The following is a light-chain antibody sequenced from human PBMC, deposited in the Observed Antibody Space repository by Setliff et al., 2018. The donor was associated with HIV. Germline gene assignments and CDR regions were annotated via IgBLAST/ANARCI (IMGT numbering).Light chain of an antibody. CDR3: CSYAGSDTFVV. V-gene: IGLV2-23*02. CDR1: ISDIGSYNR. CDR2: EVN. J-gene: IGLJ1*01. Sequence: QSVLAQPPSVSASPGQSIIISCTGTISDIGSYNRVSWYQQRPGTAPNLTIYEVNKRPSGVSNRFSGSKSGNTASLAISGLQADDEADYYCCSYAGSDTFVVFGTGTKVTVL.